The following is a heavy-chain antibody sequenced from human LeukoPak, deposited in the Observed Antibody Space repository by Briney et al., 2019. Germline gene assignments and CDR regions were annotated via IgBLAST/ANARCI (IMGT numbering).Heavy chain of an antibody. CDR1: GGSISSYY. V-gene: IGHV4-4*07. CDR3: ARVICSGGSCRFDY. CDR2: IHTSGST. D-gene: IGHD2-15*01. Sequence: PSETLSLTCTVSGGSISSYYWNWIRQPAGKGLEWIGRIHTSGSTNYNPFLKSRVTMSVDTSKNKFSLKLSSVTAADTAVYYCARVICSGGSCRFDYWGQGTLVTVSS. J-gene: IGHJ4*02.